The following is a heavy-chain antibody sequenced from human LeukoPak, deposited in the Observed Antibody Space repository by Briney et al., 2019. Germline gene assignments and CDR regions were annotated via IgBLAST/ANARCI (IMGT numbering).Heavy chain of an antibody. CDR1: GFTFRNYA. Sequence: PGGSLRLSCATSGFTFRNYAMHWGRQAPGKGLEWVTLIRSDVTSKYYADSVKGRFTISRDNSKNTLYLQMNSLRADDTAVYYCAKDRDGSDASQKSLDVWGQGTTVTVSS. CDR3: AKDRDGSDASQKSLDV. J-gene: IGHJ6*02. D-gene: IGHD3-10*01. V-gene: IGHV3-30*02. CDR2: IRSDVTSK.